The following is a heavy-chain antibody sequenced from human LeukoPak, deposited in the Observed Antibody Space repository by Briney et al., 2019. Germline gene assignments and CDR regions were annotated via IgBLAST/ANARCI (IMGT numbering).Heavy chain of an antibody. J-gene: IGHJ6*03. CDR3: ASDPSNYYYMDV. CDR1: VGSISSYY. V-gene: IGHV4-4*07. CDR2: ICTSGST. Sequence: SETLSLTCTVSVGSISSYYWSWIRQPAGKGLEWIGRICTSGSTNYNPSLKSRVTMSVDTSKNQFSLKLSSVTAADTAVYYCASDPSNYYYMDVWGKGTTVTVSS.